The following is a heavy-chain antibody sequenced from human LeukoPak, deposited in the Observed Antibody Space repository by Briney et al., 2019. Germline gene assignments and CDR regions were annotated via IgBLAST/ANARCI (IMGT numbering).Heavy chain of an antibody. CDR1: GFTFSNYW. CDR3: VVGGSPGY. Sequence: GGSLRLSCAASGFTFSNYWMHWVRQAPGKGLVWVSRISTDGYTTDYADFVQGRFTASRDNTKNTWSLEMNSLRAEDTAVYYCVVGGSPGYWGQGTLVTVSS. D-gene: IGHD2-15*01. J-gene: IGHJ4*02. CDR2: ISTDGYTT. V-gene: IGHV3-74*01.